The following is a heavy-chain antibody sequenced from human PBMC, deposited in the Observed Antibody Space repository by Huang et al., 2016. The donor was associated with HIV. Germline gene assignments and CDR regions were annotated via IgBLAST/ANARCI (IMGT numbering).Heavy chain of an antibody. Sequence: QVQLVQSGAEVKKPGSSVKVSCKASGGTFTTYTITWVRQAPGQGRECMGGIIHIFGTPNYAKKFQGRVTITADESTSTAYMELSSLRSEDTAVYYCAREYYYDNSGYYFDYWGQGTLVTVSS. CDR3: AREYYYDNSGYYFDY. CDR2: IIHIFGTP. D-gene: IGHD3-22*01. J-gene: IGHJ4*02. CDR1: GGTFTTYT. V-gene: IGHV1-69*13.